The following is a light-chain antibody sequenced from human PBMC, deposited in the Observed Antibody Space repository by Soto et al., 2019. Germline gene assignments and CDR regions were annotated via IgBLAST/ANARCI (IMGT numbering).Light chain of an antibody. CDR1: SSDVGYSDL. CDR3: CSYAGSSTYV. J-gene: IGLJ1*01. Sequence: QSALTQPASVSGSPGQSSTISCTGTSSDVGYSDLVFWYQHHPGTAPKLIIYEATKRPSGVSNRFSGSKTANTASLTISGLQAGDEAEYYCCSYAGSSTYVFGTGTKLTVL. CDR2: EAT. V-gene: IGLV2-23*01.